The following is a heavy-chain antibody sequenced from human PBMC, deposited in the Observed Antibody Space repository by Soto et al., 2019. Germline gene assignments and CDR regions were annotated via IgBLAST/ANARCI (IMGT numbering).Heavy chain of an antibody. J-gene: IGHJ6*02. V-gene: IGHV1-69*13. D-gene: IGHD5-18*01. CDR2: IIPIFGTA. CDR1: GGTFSSYA. Sequence: ASVKVSCKASGGTFSSYAISWVRQAPGQGLEWMGGIIPIFGTANYAQKFQGRVTITADESTSTAYMELSSLRSEDTAVYYCARDDNEDTAMVYYYNGMDVWGQGTTVTVSS. CDR3: ARDDNEDTAMVYYYNGMDV.